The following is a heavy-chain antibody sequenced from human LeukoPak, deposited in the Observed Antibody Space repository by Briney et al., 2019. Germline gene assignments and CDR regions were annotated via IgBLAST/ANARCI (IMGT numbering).Heavy chain of an antibody. CDR3: ARRSYGSGTYYSHFDF. V-gene: IGHV4-59*08. Sequence: SETLSLTCTVSGESISGFYWNWIRQPPGKGLEWIGYIYYSGSTNYNPSLKSRVTISVDTSKNQFSLKLSSVTAADTAVYYCARRSYGSGTYYSHFDFWGQGTLVTVSS. CDR1: GESISGFY. J-gene: IGHJ4*02. D-gene: IGHD3-10*01. CDR2: IYYSGST.